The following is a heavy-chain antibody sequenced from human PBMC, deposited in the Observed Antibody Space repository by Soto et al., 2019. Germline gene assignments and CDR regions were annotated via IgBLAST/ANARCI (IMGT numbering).Heavy chain of an antibody. CDR2: ISSSSSYI. CDR3: ATSSSWFGNHYGMDV. J-gene: IGHJ6*02. CDR1: GFTFSSYS. Sequence: GGSLRLSCAASGFTFSSYSMNWVRQAPGKGLEWVSSISSSSSYIYYADSVKGRFTISRDNAKNSLYLQMNSLRAEDTAVYYCATSSSWFGNHYGMDVWGQGTPVTVSS. D-gene: IGHD6-13*01. V-gene: IGHV3-21*01.